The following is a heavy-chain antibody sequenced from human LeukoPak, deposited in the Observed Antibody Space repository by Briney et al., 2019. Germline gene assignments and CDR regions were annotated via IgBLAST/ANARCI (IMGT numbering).Heavy chain of an antibody. CDR1: GGSINNFY. V-gene: IGHV4-59*01. CDR3: AKGAGYSSNWNFDY. J-gene: IGHJ4*02. Sequence: SETLSLTCTVSGGSINNFYWSWIRQPPGKGPEWIGYIYDSGSTNYNPSLKSRITISVDTSKNQFSLKLSSVTAEDTAVYYCAKGAGYSSNWNFDYWGQGTLVTVSS. CDR2: IYDSGST. D-gene: IGHD6-13*01.